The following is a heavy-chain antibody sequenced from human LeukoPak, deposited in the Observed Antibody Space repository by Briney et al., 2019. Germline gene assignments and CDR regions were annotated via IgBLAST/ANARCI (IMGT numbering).Heavy chain of an antibody. CDR2: IYYSGST. CDR3: ARDVVVAAAGTYHGMDV. D-gene: IGHD6-13*01. Sequence: SETLSLTCTVSGGSISSGGYYWSWIRQHPGKGLEWIGYIYYSGSTYYNPSLKGRVTISVDTSKNQLSLKLSSVTAADTAVYYCARDVVVAAAGTYHGMDVWGQGTTVTVSS. J-gene: IGHJ6*02. CDR1: GGSISSGGYY. V-gene: IGHV4-31*03.